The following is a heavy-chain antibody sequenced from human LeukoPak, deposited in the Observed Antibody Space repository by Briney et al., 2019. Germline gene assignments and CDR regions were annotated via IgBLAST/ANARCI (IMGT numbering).Heavy chain of an antibody. Sequence: GGSLRLSCAASGFTFRNYAMTCVRQAPGKGLEWVSAITGNGISTYYADSVKGRFTISRDNPKNTLYLQMHSLRAEDTAIYYCAKVTGGDMITYGGLDYWGQGTLVTVSS. V-gene: IGHV3-23*01. CDR1: GFTFRNYA. CDR3: AKVTGGDMITYGGLDY. CDR2: ITGNGIST. D-gene: IGHD3-16*01. J-gene: IGHJ4*02.